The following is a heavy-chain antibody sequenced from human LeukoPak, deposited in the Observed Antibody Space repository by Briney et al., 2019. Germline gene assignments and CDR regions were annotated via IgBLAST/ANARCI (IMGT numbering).Heavy chain of an antibody. D-gene: IGHD3-10*01. J-gene: IGHJ4*02. CDR3: AVWFGESNFDY. V-gene: IGHV3-48*01. Sequence: GGSLRLSCAASGFTFSNYNMNWVRQTPGKGLEWVSYVSPNGYTIHYADSVKGRFTISRDNAKDSLYLQMNSLRAEDTAVYYCAVWFGESNFDYWGQGTLVTVSS. CDR2: VSPNGYTI. CDR1: GFTFSNYN.